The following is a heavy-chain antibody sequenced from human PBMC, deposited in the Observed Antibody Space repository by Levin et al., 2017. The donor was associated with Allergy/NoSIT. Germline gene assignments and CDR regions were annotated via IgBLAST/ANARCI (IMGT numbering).Heavy chain of an antibody. D-gene: IGHD3-9*01. V-gene: IGHV3-7*04. J-gene: IGHJ4*02. Sequence: GGSLRLSCAVSGFSFNAYWMSWVRQAPGKGLEWVASIKQSGSEIHYGDSVKGRFTISRDYASDSLHLQMDSLRVEDAAVYFCARAYDFDWIIYGGTYFVYWGLGALVTVSS. CDR2: IKQSGSEI. CDR1: GFSFNAYW. CDR3: ARAYDFDWIIYGGTYFVY.